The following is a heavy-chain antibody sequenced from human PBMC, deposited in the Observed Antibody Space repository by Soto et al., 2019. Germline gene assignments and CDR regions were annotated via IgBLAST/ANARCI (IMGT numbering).Heavy chain of an antibody. CDR3: ARDGMTTGDT. D-gene: IGHD2-21*02. J-gene: IGHJ4*02. V-gene: IGHV4-4*07. CDR1: GVSVRSYT. CDR2: VFSSVSA. Sequence: LSLTCIVSGVSVRSYTWSWVRQPANKGLEWIGRVFSSVSATYNPSLKSRVSISMDTPENRISLKLDSVTAADAGVYFCARDGMTTGDTWGPGTLVTSPQ.